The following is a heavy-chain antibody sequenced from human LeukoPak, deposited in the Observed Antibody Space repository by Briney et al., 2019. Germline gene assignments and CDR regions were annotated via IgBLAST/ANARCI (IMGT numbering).Heavy chain of an antibody. CDR2: IRYDGSNE. D-gene: IGHD6-19*01. V-gene: IGHV3-30*02. CDR1: GFTFSSYG. Sequence: GGSLRLSCAASGFTFSSYGMHWVRQAPGKGLEWVAFIRYDGSNEYYADSVKGRFTISRDNSKNTLYLQMNSLRAEDTAVYYCAKDQGLASSGSHLDYWGQGTLVTVSS. J-gene: IGHJ4*02. CDR3: AKDQGLASSGSHLDY.